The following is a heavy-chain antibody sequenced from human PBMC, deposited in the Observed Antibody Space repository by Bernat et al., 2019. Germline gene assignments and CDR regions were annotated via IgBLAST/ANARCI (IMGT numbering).Heavy chain of an antibody. CDR2: ISSDGSNK. D-gene: IGHD2-15*01. V-gene: IGHV3-30*01. Sequence: QVQLVEAGGGVVQAGRSLRLSCAASGFTFSSYSMHWVRPAPGKGLECTAVISSDGSNKYYADSVKGRFTSSRDNSKNTLYLQMNCLRAEDTAVYYCARALCSGGSCYFDYWGQGTLVTVSS. CDR1: GFTFSSYS. J-gene: IGHJ4*02. CDR3: ARALCSGGSCYFDY.